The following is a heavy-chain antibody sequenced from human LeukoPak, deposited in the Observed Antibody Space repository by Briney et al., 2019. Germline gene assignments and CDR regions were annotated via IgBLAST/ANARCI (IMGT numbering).Heavy chain of an antibody. V-gene: IGHV3-7*01. J-gene: IGHJ4*02. CDR3: SRSLNY. Sequence: GGSLRLSYATSGFSFSRSWMDWVRQAPGKGLEWVANIKEDGSETHYVDSAKGRFTISRDNAKNSLFLQVDNLRVEDTAIYYCSRSLNYWGQGTLVTVSP. CDR2: IKEDGSET. CDR1: GFSFSRSW.